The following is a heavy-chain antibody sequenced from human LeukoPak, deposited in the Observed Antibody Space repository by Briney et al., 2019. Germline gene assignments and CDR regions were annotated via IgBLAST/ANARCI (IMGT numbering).Heavy chain of an antibody. Sequence: PSETLSLTCTVSGGSISSYYWSWIRQPPGKGLEWIGYIYYSGSTNYNPSLKSRVTISVDTSKNQFSLKPSSVTAADTAVYYCARAYYETLFDYWGQGTLVTVSS. CDR1: GGSISSYY. CDR3: ARAYYETLFDY. V-gene: IGHV4-59*01. CDR2: IYYSGST. D-gene: IGHD3-22*01. J-gene: IGHJ4*02.